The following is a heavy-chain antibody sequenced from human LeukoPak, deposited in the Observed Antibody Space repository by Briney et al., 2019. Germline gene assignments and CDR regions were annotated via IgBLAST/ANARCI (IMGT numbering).Heavy chain of an antibody. CDR1: GGSISSYY. J-gene: IGHJ4*02. V-gene: IGHV4-59*08. CDR2: IYYSGST. Sequence: SETLSLTCTVSGGSISSYYWSWIRQPPGKGLEWIGYIYYSGSTNYNPSLKSRVTISVDTSKNQFSLKLSSVTAADTAVYYCARSIPGRTLDYWGQGTLVTASS. CDR3: ARSIPGRTLDY.